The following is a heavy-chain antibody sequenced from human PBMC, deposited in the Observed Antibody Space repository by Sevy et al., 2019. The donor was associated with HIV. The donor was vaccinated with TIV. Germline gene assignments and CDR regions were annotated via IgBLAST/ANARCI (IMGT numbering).Heavy chain of an antibody. CDR3: ARATRAKNDFWSGFWNYYYGMDV. CDR1: GGTFSSYA. J-gene: IGHJ6*02. Sequence: ASVKVSCKASGGTFSSYAISWVRQAPGQGLEWMGGIIPIFGTANYAQKLQGRVTITADESTSQAYMELSSLRSEDTALYYCARATRAKNDFWSGFWNYYYGMDVWGQGTTVTVSS. CDR2: IIPIFGTA. D-gene: IGHD3-3*01. V-gene: IGHV1-69*13.